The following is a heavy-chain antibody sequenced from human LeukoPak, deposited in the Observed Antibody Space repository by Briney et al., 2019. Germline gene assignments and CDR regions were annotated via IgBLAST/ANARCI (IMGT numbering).Heavy chain of an antibody. V-gene: IGHV4-34*01. CDR3: GRGGIAAAASGIDF. Sequence: SETLSLTCAVYGGSFSNYYWSWIRQPPGKGLEWIGEINHSGSTNYNPSLKSRVTISVDRPKNQFSLKLSSVTAADTAVYYCGRGGIAAAASGIDFWGPGTLVTVSS. CDR2: INHSGST. D-gene: IGHD6-13*01. J-gene: IGHJ4*02. CDR1: GGSFSNYY.